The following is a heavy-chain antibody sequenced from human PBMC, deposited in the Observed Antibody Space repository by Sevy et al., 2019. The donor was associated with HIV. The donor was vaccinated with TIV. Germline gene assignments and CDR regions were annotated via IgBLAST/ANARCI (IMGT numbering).Heavy chain of an antibody. Sequence: GGSLRLSCVTSGLSFSSYSMNWVRQAPGKGLEWVSYISSSSGTIRYADSVKGRLTISRDNAKNSLFLQMNSLRAEDKAVYYCARDDHWAFDYWSQGALVTVSS. J-gene: IGHJ4*02. D-gene: IGHD7-27*01. CDR3: ARDDHWAFDY. CDR1: GLSFSSYS. V-gene: IGHV3-48*01. CDR2: ISSSSGTI.